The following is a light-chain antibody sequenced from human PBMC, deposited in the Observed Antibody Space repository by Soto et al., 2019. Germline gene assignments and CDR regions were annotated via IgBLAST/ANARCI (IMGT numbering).Light chain of an antibody. CDR3: QSYDSSLSGWV. CDR2: GNS. V-gene: IGLV1-40*01. Sequence: QSVLTQPPSVSGAPGQRVTISCTGSSSNIGAGYDVHWYQQLPGTAPKLLIYGNSNRPSGVPDRFSGSKSGTSASLALTGLSAEDEADYYCQSYDSSLSGWVFGGGTKVTVL. CDR1: SSNIGAGYD. J-gene: IGLJ3*02.